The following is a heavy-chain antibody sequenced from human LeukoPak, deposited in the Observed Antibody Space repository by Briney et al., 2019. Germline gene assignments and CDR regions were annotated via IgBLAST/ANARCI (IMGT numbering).Heavy chain of an antibody. Sequence: PSEALSLTCTVSGGSISSYYWSWIRQPPGKGQEWIGYIYYSVSTNYNPSLKSRVTISVDTSKNQFSLKLSSVTAADTAVYYCARGYAGATTFDYWGQGTLVTVST. CDR2: IYYSVST. D-gene: IGHD1-26*01. CDR1: GGSISSYY. J-gene: IGHJ4*02. V-gene: IGHV4-59*01. CDR3: ARGYAGATTFDY.